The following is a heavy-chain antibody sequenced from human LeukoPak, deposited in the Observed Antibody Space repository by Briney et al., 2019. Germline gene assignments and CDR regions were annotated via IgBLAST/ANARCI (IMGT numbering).Heavy chain of an antibody. CDR2: ISGSGGSI. Sequence: GGSLRLSCAASGFTSSSYAMSWVRQAPGKGLEWVSAISGSGGSIFYADSVKGRFTISRDNSKNTLYLQMNSLRAEDTAVYYCAKPNCGGDCYRLDYWGQGTLVTVSS. CDR3: AKPNCGGDCYRLDY. D-gene: IGHD2-21*01. CDR1: GFTSSSYA. J-gene: IGHJ4*02. V-gene: IGHV3-23*01.